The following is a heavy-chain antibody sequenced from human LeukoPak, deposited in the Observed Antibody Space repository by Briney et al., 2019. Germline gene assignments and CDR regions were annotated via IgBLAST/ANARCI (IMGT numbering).Heavy chain of an antibody. V-gene: IGHV4-34*01. Sequence: GSLRLSCAASGFTVRTDYMSWIRQPPGKGLEWIGEINHSGSTNYNPSLKSRVTISVDTSKNQFSLKLSSVTAADTAVYYCARGRLGYQWNQDYWGQGTLVTVSS. CDR3: ARGRLGYQWNQDY. J-gene: IGHJ4*02. CDR1: GFTVRTDY. D-gene: IGHD1-1*01. CDR2: INHSGST.